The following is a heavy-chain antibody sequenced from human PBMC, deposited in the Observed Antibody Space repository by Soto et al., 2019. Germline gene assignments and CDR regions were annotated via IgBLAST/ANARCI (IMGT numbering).Heavy chain of an antibody. CDR3: ARSTGLYYYYYGMDV. V-gene: IGHV5-51*01. CDR1: GYSFTSYW. Sequence: GESLKISCKGSGYSFTSYWIGWVRQMPGKCLEWMGIIYPGDSDTRYSPSFQGQVTISADKSISTAYLQWSSLKASDTAMYYCARSTGLYYYYYGMDVWGQGTTVTVSS. J-gene: IGHJ6*02. CDR2: IYPGDSDT. D-gene: IGHD3-9*01.